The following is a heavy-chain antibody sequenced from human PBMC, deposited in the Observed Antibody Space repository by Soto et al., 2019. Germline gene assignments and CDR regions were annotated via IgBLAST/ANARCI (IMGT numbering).Heavy chain of an antibody. CDR1: GFSLSNARMG. CDR2: IFSDDEK. D-gene: IGHD5-18*01. Sequence: SGPTLVNPTETLTLTCTVSGFSLSNARMGVSRIRQPPGKALEWLAHIFSDDEKSYSTSLKSRLTISKDTSKSQVVLTMTNMDPVDTATYYCARNPHTAMSFDYWGQGTLVTVSS. CDR3: ARNPHTAMSFDY. J-gene: IGHJ4*02. V-gene: IGHV2-26*01.